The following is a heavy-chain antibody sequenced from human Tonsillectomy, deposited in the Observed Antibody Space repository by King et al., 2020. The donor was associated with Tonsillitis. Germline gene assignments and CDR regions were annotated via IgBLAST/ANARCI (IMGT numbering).Heavy chain of an antibody. V-gene: IGHV3-13*01. CDR2: IGTDGDT. CDR3: AREPKGYYYGMDV. Sequence: VQLVESGGGLVQPGGSLRLSCAASGFTFSSYDMHWVRQATGQGLEWVSSIGTDGDTYYPGSVKGRFTISRENAKNSLYLQMNSLRAGGTAVYYCAREPKGYYYGMDVWGQGTTVTVSS. CDR1: GFTFSSYD. J-gene: IGHJ6*02.